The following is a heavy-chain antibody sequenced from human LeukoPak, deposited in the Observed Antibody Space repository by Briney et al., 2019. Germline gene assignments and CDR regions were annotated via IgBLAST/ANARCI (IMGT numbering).Heavy chain of an antibody. CDR2: IKQDGSEK. J-gene: IGHJ4*02. CDR1: GFTFSSYW. CDR3: ATPSRGYSGYDYYFDY. V-gene: IGHV3-7*01. Sequence: SGGSLRLSCAASGFTFSSYWMSWVRQAPGKGLEWVANIKQDGSEKYYVDSVKGRFTIPRDNAKNSLYLQMNSLRAEDTAVYHCATPSRGYSGYDYYFDYWGQGTLVTVSS. D-gene: IGHD5-12*01.